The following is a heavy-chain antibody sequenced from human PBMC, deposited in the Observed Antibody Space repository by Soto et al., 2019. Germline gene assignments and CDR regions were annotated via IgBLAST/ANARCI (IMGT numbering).Heavy chain of an antibody. D-gene: IGHD5-18*01. CDR2: MSYDGSNY. CDR3: AKDISEGYSHGLDH. V-gene: IGHV3-30*18. CDR1: GFTFSSYG. Sequence: QVQLVESGGGVVQPGRSLRLSCAASGFTFSSYGMHWVRQAPGKGLEWVAVMSYDGSNYYYADSVKGRFTISRDNSKYTLYLKMNSLRAEDTAVYYCAKDISEGYSHGLDHWGQGTLVTVSS. J-gene: IGHJ4*02.